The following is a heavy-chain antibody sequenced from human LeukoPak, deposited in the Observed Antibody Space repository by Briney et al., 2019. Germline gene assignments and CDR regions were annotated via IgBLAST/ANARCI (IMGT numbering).Heavy chain of an antibody. CDR3: ARQDSGYIDY. Sequence: SQTLPLTCAISGDSVSSNSAAWNWTRQSPSSGLEWLGRTYYRSKWHNDYAISVKGRITISPDTSKNQFSLQLNSVTPADTAVYYCARQDSGYIDYWGQGTLVTVSS. CDR1: GDSVSSNSAA. J-gene: IGHJ4*02. CDR2: TYYRSKWHN. V-gene: IGHV6-1*01. D-gene: IGHD3-22*01.